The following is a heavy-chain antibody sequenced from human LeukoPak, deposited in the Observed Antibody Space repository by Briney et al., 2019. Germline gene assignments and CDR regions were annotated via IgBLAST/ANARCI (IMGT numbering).Heavy chain of an antibody. D-gene: IGHD3-9*01. Sequence: ASVKVSCKASGYIFPAYGISWVRQAPRQGLEWMGWISAYNGDTDYAQNLQGRFTMTTDTSTSTAYMELRSLRSDDTAVYYCARVGYYDVSTGYCDYWGQGTLSPSPQ. J-gene: IGHJ4*02. V-gene: IGHV1-18*01. CDR1: GYIFPAYG. CDR3: ARVGYYDVSTGYCDY. CDR2: ISAYNGDT.